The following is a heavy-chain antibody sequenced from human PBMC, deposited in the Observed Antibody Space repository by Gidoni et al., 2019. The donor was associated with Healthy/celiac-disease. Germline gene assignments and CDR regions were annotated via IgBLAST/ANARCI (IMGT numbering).Heavy chain of an antibody. D-gene: IGHD3-3*01. J-gene: IGHJ4*02. CDR3: ARDLSIVDFWSDPDHGAVYYDY. CDR2: INSDGSST. V-gene: IGHV3-74*01. Sequence: EVQLVESGGGLVQPGGSLRLSCAASGFTFSSYWMHWVRQAPGKGLVWVSRINSDGSSTSYADSVKGRFTISRDNAKNTLYLQMNSLRAEDTAVYYCARDLSIVDFWSDPDHGAVYYDYWGQGTLVTVSS. CDR1: GFTFSSYW.